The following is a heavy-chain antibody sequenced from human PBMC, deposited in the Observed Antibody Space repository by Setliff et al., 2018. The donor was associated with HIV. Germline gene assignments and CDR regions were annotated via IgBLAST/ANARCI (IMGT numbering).Heavy chain of an antibody. CDR2: IYSGDSGGST. CDR1: GFSVSSPY. V-gene: IGHV3-53*05. J-gene: IGHJ4*02. CDR3: AKISGTFRYIDC. Sequence: GGSLRLSCAASGFSVSSPYMSWVRQAPGKGLEWVSVIYSGDSGGSTYYADSVKGRFTISRDNSKNTLYLQMNSLRAEDTAMYYCAKISGTFRYIDCWGQGTLVTVSS. D-gene: IGHD1-20*01.